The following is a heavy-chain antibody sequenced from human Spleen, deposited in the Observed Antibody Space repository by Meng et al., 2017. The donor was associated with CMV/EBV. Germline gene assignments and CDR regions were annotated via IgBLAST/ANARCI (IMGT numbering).Heavy chain of an antibody. J-gene: IGHJ5*02. CDR2: IYYSGST. V-gene: IGHV4-30-4*01. D-gene: IGHD3-10*01. CDR3: ARARYTSGDDLFDP. Sequence: GSVSSGDFSWSWSRQPPRRGLEYIGYIYYSGSTYYNPSLKSRLTISRDKSRNPVFLKLTSVTAADTALYYCARARYTSGDDLFDPWGQGILVTVSS. CDR1: GSVSSGDFS.